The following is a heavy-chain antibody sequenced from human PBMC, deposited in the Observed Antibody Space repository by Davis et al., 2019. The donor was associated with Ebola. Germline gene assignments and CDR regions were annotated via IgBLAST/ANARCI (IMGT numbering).Heavy chain of an antibody. V-gene: IGHV3-48*03. CDR2: ISSSGSTI. CDR1: GFTFSSYE. CDR3: ARGLLWFGESQNLNWFDP. D-gene: IGHD3-10*01. Sequence: GGSLRLSCAASGFTFSSYEMNWVRQAPGKGLEWVSYISSSGSTIYYADSVKGRFTISRDNAKNSLYLQMNGLRAEDTAVYYCARGLLWFGESQNLNWFDPWGQGTLVTVSS. J-gene: IGHJ5*02.